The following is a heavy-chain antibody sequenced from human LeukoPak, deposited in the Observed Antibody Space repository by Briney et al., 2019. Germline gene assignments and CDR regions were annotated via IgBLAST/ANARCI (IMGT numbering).Heavy chain of an antibody. V-gene: IGHV3-23*01. Sequence: GGSLRLSCAASGFTFSNYGMSWVRQAPGKGLEWVSDIGGSGSSTYYADSVKGRFTISRDNSKNTLYVQLNSLRPDDTAVYYCAKDSSDYYFDYWGQGTLVTVSS. CDR2: IGGSGSST. CDR1: GFTFSNYG. J-gene: IGHJ4*02. D-gene: IGHD3-22*01. CDR3: AKDSSDYYFDY.